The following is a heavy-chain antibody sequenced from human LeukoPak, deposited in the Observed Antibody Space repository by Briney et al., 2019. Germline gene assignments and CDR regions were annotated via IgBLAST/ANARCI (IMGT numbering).Heavy chain of an antibody. CDR3: AKGRYFDWLLPFDY. CDR2: ISWNSGSI. Sequence: GGSLRLSCAASGFTFDDYAMHRVRQAPGKGLEWVSGISWNSGSIGYADSVKGRFTISRDNAKNSLYLQMNSLRAEDTASYYCAKGRYFDWLLPFDYWGQGTLVTVSS. V-gene: IGHV3-9*01. D-gene: IGHD3-9*01. CDR1: GFTFDDYA. J-gene: IGHJ4*02.